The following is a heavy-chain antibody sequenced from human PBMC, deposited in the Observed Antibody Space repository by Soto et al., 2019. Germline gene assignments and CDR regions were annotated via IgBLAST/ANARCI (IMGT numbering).Heavy chain of an antibody. J-gene: IGHJ6*02. V-gene: IGHV1-18*04. CDR3: ARDGGIAARYYYYYYGMDV. Sequence: ASVKVSCKASGYTFTSYGISWVRQAPGQGLEWMGWISAYNGNTNYAQKLQGRVTRTTDTSTSTAYMELRSLRSDDTAVYYCARDGGIAARYYYYYYGMDVWGQGTTVTVSS. CDR2: ISAYNGNT. CDR1: GYTFTSYG. D-gene: IGHD6-6*01.